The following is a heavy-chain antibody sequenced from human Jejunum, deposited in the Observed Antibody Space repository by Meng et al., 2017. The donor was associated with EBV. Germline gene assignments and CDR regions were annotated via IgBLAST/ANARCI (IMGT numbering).Heavy chain of an antibody. V-gene: IGHV4-4*02. CDR1: GDSTSSSHW. CDR3: AKSNDYSLNS. Sequence: QVQLQGSVPGLVKPSGTLSPTCAVSGDSTSSSHWWSWVRQPPGKGLEWIGEMHPGGSTNYNPSLKSRVTISVDNSKNQFSLKLTSVTAADTAVYYCAKSNDYSLNSWGQGTLVTVSS. D-gene: IGHD4-11*01. J-gene: IGHJ4*02. CDR2: MHPGGST.